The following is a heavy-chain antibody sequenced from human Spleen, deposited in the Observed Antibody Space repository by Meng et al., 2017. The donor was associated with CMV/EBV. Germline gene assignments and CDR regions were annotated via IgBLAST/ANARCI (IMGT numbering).Heavy chain of an antibody. J-gene: IGHJ4*02. V-gene: IGHV1-69*05. CDR3: ARDPSPSLPAFDY. Sequence: SVKVSCKASGYTFTSYDINWVRQAPGQGLEWMGGIIPIFGTANYAQKFQGRVTITTDESTSTAYMELSSLRSEDTAVYYCARDPSPSLPAFDYWGQGALVTVSS. CDR1: GYTFTSYD. CDR2: IIPIFGTA. D-gene: IGHD2-2*01.